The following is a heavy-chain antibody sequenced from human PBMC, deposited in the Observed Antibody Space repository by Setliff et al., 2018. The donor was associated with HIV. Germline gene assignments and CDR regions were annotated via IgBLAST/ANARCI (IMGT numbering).Heavy chain of an antibody. CDR1: GYSFTNSG. CDR3: ANQRRATDY. J-gene: IGHJ4*02. Sequence: ASVKVSCKVSGYSFTNSGMHWMRQAPGQRPEWMGCINGGSGRTEYSQKFQGRVTITRDTAARTDYMELSSLRSEDTAVYYCANQRRATDYWGQGTLVTVSS. D-gene: IGHD5-12*01. CDR2: INGGSGRT. V-gene: IGHV1-3*01.